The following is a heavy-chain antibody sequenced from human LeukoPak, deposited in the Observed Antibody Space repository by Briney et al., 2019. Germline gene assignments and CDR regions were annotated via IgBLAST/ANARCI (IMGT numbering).Heavy chain of an antibody. CDR2: IYNGGNT. CDR3: ARRLPGAVALDY. J-gene: IGHJ4*02. Sequence: GGSLRLSCTASGFIVSSEYMSWVRQAPGKGLQWVSVIYNGGNTFYADSVKGRFTISRDNSKNALYLQMNSLRAEDTAVYYCARRLPGAVALDYWGQGTLVTVSS. D-gene: IGHD6-19*01. CDR1: GFIVSSEY. V-gene: IGHV3-66*04.